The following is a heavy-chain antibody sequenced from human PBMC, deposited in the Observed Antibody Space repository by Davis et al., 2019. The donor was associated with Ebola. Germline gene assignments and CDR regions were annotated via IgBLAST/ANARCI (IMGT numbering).Heavy chain of an antibody. CDR2: ISGSGGTI. Sequence: GGSLRLSCAASGFTFSKYDMTWVRQAPGKGLEWVSVISGSGGTIYYADSVKGRFTISRDNAKNSVYLQMNSLRAEDTALYYCARDIGAAAPYFDYWGQGTLVTVSS. D-gene: IGHD6-13*01. V-gene: IGHV3-21*01. CDR1: GFTFSKYD. J-gene: IGHJ4*02. CDR3: ARDIGAAAPYFDY.